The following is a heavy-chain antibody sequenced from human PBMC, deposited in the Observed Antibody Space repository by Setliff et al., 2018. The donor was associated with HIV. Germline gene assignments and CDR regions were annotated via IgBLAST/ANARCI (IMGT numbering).Heavy chain of an antibody. J-gene: IGHJ5*02. CDR2: IYYSGST. CDR3: ARAYYDFWSGYYSVWFDP. V-gene: IGHV4-39*01. Sequence: SETLSLTCIVSGGSISSSSYYWGWIRQPPGKGLEWIGSIYYSGSTYYNPSLKSRVTISVDTSKNQFSLKLSSVTAVDTAVYYCARAYYDFWSGYYSVWFDPWGQGTLVTVSS. D-gene: IGHD3-3*01. CDR1: GGSISSSSYY.